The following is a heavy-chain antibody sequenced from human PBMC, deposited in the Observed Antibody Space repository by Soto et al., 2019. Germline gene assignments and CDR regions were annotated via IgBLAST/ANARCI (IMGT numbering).Heavy chain of an antibody. CDR3: ARLRLLDY. CDR1: GYTFSNYA. J-gene: IGHJ4*02. Sequence: QVQLVQSGAEVKKPGASVQVSCKASGYTFSNYAMHWVRQAPGQGLEWLGWINAGSGNTKYSQNFQGRVTITRDTSASTGYMELSSLRSEDTAVYYCARLRLLDYWGQGTLVTVSS. CDR2: INAGSGNT. V-gene: IGHV1-3*01. D-gene: IGHD6-25*01.